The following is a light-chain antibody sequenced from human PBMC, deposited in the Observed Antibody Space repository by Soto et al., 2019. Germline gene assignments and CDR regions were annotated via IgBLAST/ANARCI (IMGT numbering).Light chain of an antibody. CDR3: QQYGSPRT. CDR2: GAS. J-gene: IGKJ1*01. V-gene: IGKV3-20*01. Sequence: EIVLTQSPGTLSLSPGERATLSCRASQSVSSSYLAWYQQKHGQAPRLLIYGASSRATGIQDRFSGSGSGTVFTLTISLLEPEELALYYYQQYGSPRTFGQGTKVEIK. CDR1: QSVSSSY.